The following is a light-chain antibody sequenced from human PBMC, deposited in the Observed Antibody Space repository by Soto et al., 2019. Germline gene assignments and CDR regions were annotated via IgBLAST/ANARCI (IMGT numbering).Light chain of an antibody. J-gene: IGLJ1*01. CDR1: SSDISIYNY. Sequence: QSALTQPASVSGSPGQSITISCTGTSSDISIYNYVSWYQQHPGKAPKLIIYEVSNRPSGISNRFSGAKSGNTASLTISGLQVEDEAHYYCCSYTSSTNYVLGDGTKVTVL. CDR3: CSYTSSTNYV. V-gene: IGLV2-14*01. CDR2: EVS.